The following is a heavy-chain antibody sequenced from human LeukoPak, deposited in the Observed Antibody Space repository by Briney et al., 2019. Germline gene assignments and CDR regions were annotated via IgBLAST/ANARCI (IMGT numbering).Heavy chain of an antibody. D-gene: IGHD3-22*01. CDR3: ARGRYRYYYDSSGSPYYFDY. Sequence: GGSLRLSCAASGFTFSSYDMHWVRQATGKGLEWVSAIGTAGDTYYPGSVKGRFTISRENAKNSLYLQMNSLRAGDTAVYYCARGRYRYYYDSSGSPYYFDYWGQGTLVTVSS. J-gene: IGHJ4*02. CDR1: GFTFSSYD. V-gene: IGHV3-13*01. CDR2: IGTAGDT.